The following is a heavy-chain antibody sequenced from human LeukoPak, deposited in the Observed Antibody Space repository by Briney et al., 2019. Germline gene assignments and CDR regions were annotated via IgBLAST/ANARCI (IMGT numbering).Heavy chain of an antibody. CDR3: AKGSYYDSSGSFYFDY. D-gene: IGHD3-22*01. J-gene: IGHJ4*02. Sequence: GGSLRLSCAASGFTFSSYAMSWVRQAPGKGLEWVSGISGSGDNTYYADSVKGRFTISRDNSKNTLYVQVNSLGTEDTAAYYCAKGSYYDSSGSFYFDYWGQETLVTVSS. V-gene: IGHV3-23*01. CDR1: GFTFSSYA. CDR2: ISGSGDNT.